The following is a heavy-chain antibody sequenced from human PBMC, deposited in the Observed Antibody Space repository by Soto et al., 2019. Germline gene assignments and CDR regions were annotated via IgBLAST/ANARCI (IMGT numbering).Heavy chain of an antibody. Sequence: SETLSLTCTVSGGSISSGYYYWSWIRQPPGKGLEWIGYIYYSGSTYYNPSLKSRVTISVDTSKNQFSLKLSSVTAADTAVYYCARAVPSRLWFGDLRGNWFDPWGQGTLVTVSS. D-gene: IGHD3-10*01. CDR3: ARAVPSRLWFGDLRGNWFDP. CDR1: GGSISSGYYY. CDR2: IYYSGST. J-gene: IGHJ5*02. V-gene: IGHV4-30-4*01.